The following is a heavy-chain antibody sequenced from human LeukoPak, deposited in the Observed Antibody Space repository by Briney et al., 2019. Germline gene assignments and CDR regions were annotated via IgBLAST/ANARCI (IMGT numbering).Heavy chain of an antibody. CDR1: GGTFSSYA. CDR3: ARDRFPLTGSLSYYGMDV. V-gene: IGHV1-69*04. Sequence: GASVKVSCKASGGTFSSYAISWVRQAPGQGLEWMGRIIPILGIANYAQKFQGRVTITSDKSTSTAYMELSSLRSEDTAVYYCARDRFPLTGSLSYYGMDVWGQGTTVTVSS. D-gene: IGHD3-9*01. CDR2: IIPILGIA. J-gene: IGHJ6*02.